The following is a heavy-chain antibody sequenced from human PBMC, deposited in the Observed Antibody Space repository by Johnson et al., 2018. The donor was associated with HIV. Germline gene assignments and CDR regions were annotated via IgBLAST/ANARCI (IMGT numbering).Heavy chain of an antibody. CDR3: ARERPGSGYDWGGAFDI. D-gene: IGHD5-12*01. Sequence: CDTYYPGSVKGRFTISRENAKNSWYLQMNSLRAGDTDVYYGARERPGSGYDWGGAFDIWGQGTMVIVSS. V-gene: IGHV3-13*01. J-gene: IGHJ3*02. CDR2: CDT.